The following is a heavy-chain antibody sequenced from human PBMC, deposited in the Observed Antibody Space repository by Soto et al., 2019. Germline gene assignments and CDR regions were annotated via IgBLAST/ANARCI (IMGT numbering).Heavy chain of an antibody. CDR1: GFTFSSYG. CDR3: ARDASGRHADWYFDL. D-gene: IGHD3-10*01. J-gene: IGHJ2*01. Sequence: PGGSLRLSCAASGFTFSSYGMHWVRQAPGKGLEWVAVIWYDGSNKYYADSVKGRFTISRDNSKNTLYLQMNSLRAEDTAVYYCARDASGRHADWYFDLWGRGTLVTVSS. CDR2: IWYDGSNK. V-gene: IGHV3-33*01.